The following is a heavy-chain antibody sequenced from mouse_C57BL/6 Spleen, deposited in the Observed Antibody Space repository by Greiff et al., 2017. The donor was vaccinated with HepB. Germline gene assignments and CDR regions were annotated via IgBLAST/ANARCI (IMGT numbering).Heavy chain of an antibody. CDR1: GYTFTDYY. J-gene: IGHJ3*01. CDR2: INPNNGGT. CDR3: ASELFAY. Sequence: VQLQQSGPELVKPGASVKISCKASGYTFTDYYMNWVKQSHGKSLEWIGDINPNNGGTSYNQKFKGKATLTVDKSSSTAYMELRSLTSEDSAVYYCASELFAYWGQGTLVTVSA. V-gene: IGHV1-26*01.